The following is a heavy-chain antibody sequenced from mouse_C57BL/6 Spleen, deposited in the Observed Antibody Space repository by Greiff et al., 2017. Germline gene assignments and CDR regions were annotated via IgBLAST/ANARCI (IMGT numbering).Heavy chain of an antibody. CDR1: GYTFTSYW. CDR2: INPSSGYT. D-gene: IGHD1-1*01. J-gene: IGHJ4*01. Sequence: QVHVKQSGAELAKPGASVKLSCKASGYTFTSYWMHWVKQRPGQGLEWIGYINPSSGYTKYNQKFKDKATLTADKSSSTAYMQLSSLTYEDSAVYYCANNYYGSSYGAMDYWGQGTSVTVSS. V-gene: IGHV1-7*01. CDR3: ANNYYGSSYGAMDY.